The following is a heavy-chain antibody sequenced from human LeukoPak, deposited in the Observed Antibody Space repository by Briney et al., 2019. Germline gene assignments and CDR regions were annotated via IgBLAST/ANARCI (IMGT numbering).Heavy chain of an antibody. V-gene: IGHV3-30*03. Sequence: PGRSLRLSCAASGFTFSSYGMHWVRQAPGKGLEWVAVISYDGSNKYYADSVKGRFTISRDNSKNTLYLQMNSLRAEDTAVYYCARSIAPNYYYYYMDVWGKGTTVTVSS. D-gene: IGHD6-6*01. J-gene: IGHJ6*03. CDR1: GFTFSSYG. CDR3: ARSIAPNYYYYYMDV. CDR2: ISYDGSNK.